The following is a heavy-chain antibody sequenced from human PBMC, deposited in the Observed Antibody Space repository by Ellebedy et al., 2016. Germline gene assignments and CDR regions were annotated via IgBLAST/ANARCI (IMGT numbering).Heavy chain of an antibody. J-gene: IGHJ3*02. Sequence: GESLKISCEASGFTFSSAWMNWVRQAPGKGLVWVSRINSDGSNTNYADSVKGRFTISRDNAKNSLYLQMNSLRAEDTAVYYCARDSSPDSSDYYFDAFDMWGQGTMVTVSS. CDR3: ARDSSPDSSDYYFDAFDM. D-gene: IGHD3-22*01. V-gene: IGHV3-74*01. CDR2: INSDGSNT. CDR1: GFTFSSAW.